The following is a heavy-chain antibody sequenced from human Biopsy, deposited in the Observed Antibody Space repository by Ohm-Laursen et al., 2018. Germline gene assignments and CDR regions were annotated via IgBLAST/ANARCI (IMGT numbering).Heavy chain of an antibody. J-gene: IGHJ6*02. CDR1: GGPISSDY. CDR2: IYYSGST. D-gene: IGHD2/OR15-2a*01. V-gene: IGHV4-59*01. CDR3: ARATNSTGWPYYYFYGMDV. Sequence: GTLSLTCTVSGGPISSDYWSWIRQTPGKGREWIGYIYYSGSTNYNPSLKSRVTISVDTSKNQFSLRLNSVTAADTAVYYCARATNSTGWPYYYFYGMDVWGQGTTVTVSS.